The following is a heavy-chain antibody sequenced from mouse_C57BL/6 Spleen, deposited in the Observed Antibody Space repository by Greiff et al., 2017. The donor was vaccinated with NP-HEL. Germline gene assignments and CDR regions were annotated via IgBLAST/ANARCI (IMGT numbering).Heavy chain of an antibody. V-gene: IGHV1-69*01. CDR2: IDPSDSYT. D-gene: IGHD2-2*01. CDR3: VFKYGYEGSMDY. CDR1: GYTFTSYW. Sequence: QVQLQQPGAELVMPGASVKLSCKASGYTFTSYWMHWVKQRPGQGLEWIGEIDPSDSYTNYNQKFKGKSTLTVDKSSSTAYMQLSSLTSEDSAVYYCVFKYGYEGSMDYWGQGTSVTVSS. J-gene: IGHJ4*01.